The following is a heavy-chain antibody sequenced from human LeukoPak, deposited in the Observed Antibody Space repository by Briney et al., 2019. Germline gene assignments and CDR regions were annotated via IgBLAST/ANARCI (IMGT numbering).Heavy chain of an antibody. CDR2: IFPIFGTA. CDR3: ASRREEWGRLDYYYYMDV. Sequence: ASVKVSCKASGGSFSSYAISWVRPAPGQGREWMGGIFPIFGTANYAQKFHGRVTITTDESTSTAYMELSSLRSEDTAVYYCASRREEWGRLDYYYYMDVWGKGTTVTVSS. CDR1: GGSFSSYA. D-gene: IGHD2-21*01. V-gene: IGHV1-69*05. J-gene: IGHJ6*03.